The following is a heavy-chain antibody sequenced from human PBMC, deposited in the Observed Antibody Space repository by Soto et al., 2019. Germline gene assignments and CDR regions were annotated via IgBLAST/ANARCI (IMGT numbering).Heavy chain of an antibody. CDR1: GFTFSSYG. D-gene: IGHD6-19*01. J-gene: IGHJ6*02. V-gene: IGHV3-33*01. CDR2: IWYDGSNK. Sequence: PVGSLRLSCAASGFTFSSYGMHWVRQAPGKGLEWVAVIWYDGSNKYYADSVKGRFTISRDNSKNTLYLQMNSLRAEDTAVYYCARGIWYSSGWYGRKAGYYYGMDVWGQGTTVTVSS. CDR3: ARGIWYSSGWYGRKAGYYYGMDV.